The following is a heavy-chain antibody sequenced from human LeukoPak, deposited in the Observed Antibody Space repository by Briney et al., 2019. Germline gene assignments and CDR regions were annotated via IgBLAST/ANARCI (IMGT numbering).Heavy chain of an antibody. CDR2: ISSSSSYI. Sequence: GGSLRLSCAASGFTFSSYSMNWVRQAPGKGLEWVSSISSSSSYIYYADSVKGRFTISRDNAKNTLYLQMNSLRAEDTAVYYCASSGTYGDYVPQNWGQGTLVTVSS. CDR1: GFTFSSYS. J-gene: IGHJ4*02. CDR3: ASSGTYGDYVPQN. D-gene: IGHD4-17*01. V-gene: IGHV3-21*01.